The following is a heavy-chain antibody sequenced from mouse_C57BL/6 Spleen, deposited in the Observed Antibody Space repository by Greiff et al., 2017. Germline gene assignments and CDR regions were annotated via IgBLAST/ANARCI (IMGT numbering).Heavy chain of an antibody. CDR1: GFNINDYY. CDR2: IDPEDGET. D-gene: IGHD2-1*01. J-gene: IGHJ4*01. V-gene: IGHV14-2*01. CDR3: ALIYYGNYGEDYYAMDY. Sequence: VQLQQSGAELVKPGASVKLSCTASGFNINDYYMHWVKQRPGQGLEWIGRIDPEDGETKYAPKFQGKATITADTSSNTAYLQLSSLTSEDTAVYYSALIYYGNYGEDYYAMDYWGQGTSVTVSS.